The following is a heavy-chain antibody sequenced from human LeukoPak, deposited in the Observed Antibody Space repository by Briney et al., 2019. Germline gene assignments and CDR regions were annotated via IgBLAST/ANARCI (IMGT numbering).Heavy chain of an antibody. D-gene: IGHD2-21*02. J-gene: IGHJ4*01. CDR1: EFNFFSFG. Sequence: GGSLRLSCVASEFNFFSFGMQWVRQAPGKGLVWVSRIFTDGSTTSYADSVKGRFTISRDNAKNTLYLQMNSLRGEDTAVYYCARELPREVTLDYWGQGTLVTVSP. CDR3: ARELPREVTLDY. CDR2: IFTDGSTT. V-gene: IGHV3-74*01.